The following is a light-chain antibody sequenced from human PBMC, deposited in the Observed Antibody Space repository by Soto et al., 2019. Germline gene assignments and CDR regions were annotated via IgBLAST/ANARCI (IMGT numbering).Light chain of an antibody. CDR2: GVS. V-gene: IGKV3-15*01. Sequence: EIVLTQSPATLSLSPGERATLSCRASQSVGSKLAWFQQKPGQAPRLLIYGVSNRATGIPARFSGRGSETEFTLTISSLQSEDFAVYYCQQYSNWPPWTFGQGTKVDI. J-gene: IGKJ1*01. CDR3: QQYSNWPPWT. CDR1: QSVGSK.